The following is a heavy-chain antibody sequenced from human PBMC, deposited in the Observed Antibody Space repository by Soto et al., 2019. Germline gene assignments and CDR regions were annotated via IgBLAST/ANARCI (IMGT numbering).Heavy chain of an antibody. CDR2: IIPIFGTA. CDR1: GGTFSSYA. Sequence: QVQLVQSGAEVKKPGSSVKVSCKASGGTFSSYAISWVRQAPGQGLEWMGGIIPIFGTANYAQKFQGRVTITAAESTSTAYMGLSSLRSEDTAVYYCATVGGWLKPSWFDSWGQGTLVTVSS. V-gene: IGHV1-69*12. CDR3: ATVGGWLKPSWFDS. D-gene: IGHD5-12*01. J-gene: IGHJ5*01.